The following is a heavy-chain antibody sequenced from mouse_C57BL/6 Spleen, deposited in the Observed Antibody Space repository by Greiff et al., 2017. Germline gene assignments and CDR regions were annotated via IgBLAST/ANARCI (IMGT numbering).Heavy chain of an antibody. CDR2: ISDGGSYT. V-gene: IGHV5-4*01. D-gene: IGHD2-3*01. CDR1: GFTFSSYA. J-gene: IGHJ4*01. CDR3: ARDGGGYDGYFYAMDY. Sequence: EVQLVESGGGLVKPGGSLKLSCAASGFTFSSYAMSWVRQTPAKRLEWVATISDGGSYTYYPDNVKGRFTISRDNAKNNLYLQMSHLKSEDTAMYYCARDGGGYDGYFYAMDYWGQGTSVTVSS.